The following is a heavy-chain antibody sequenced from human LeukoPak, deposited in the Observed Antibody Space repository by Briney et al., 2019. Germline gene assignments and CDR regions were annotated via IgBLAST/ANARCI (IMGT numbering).Heavy chain of an antibody. CDR1: GITLSNYA. Sequence: GGSLRLSCGVSGITLSNYAMSWVRQAPGKGLEWVAGLSGSAGGTTYADSVKGRFTISRDNSKNTLFLQMDRLRVDDTAVYYCARDHNYAFDNWGQGTLVSVAS. V-gene: IGHV3-23*01. CDR3: ARDHNYAFDN. J-gene: IGHJ4*02. D-gene: IGHD1-1*01. CDR2: LSGSAGGT.